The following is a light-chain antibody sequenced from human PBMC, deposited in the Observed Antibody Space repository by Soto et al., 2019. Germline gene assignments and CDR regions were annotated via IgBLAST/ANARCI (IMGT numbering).Light chain of an antibody. Sequence: DRVMTQSPATLSVSPGDRATLSCRASQTISTNLAWYQQKPGQAPRLLIHSASTRATGIPARFSGSGSGTEFTLTISSLQSEDFATYICQQSYRSPLNFGPGTRVA. J-gene: IGKJ3*01. CDR2: SAS. V-gene: IGKV3-15*01. CDR1: QTISTN. CDR3: QQSYRSPLN.